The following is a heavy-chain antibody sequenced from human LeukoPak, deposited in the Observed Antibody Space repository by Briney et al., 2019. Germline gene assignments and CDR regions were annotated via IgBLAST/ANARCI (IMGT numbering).Heavy chain of an antibody. CDR2: ISYDGTNK. J-gene: IGHJ4*02. Sequence: PGGSLRLSCAASGFTFSSYAMHWVRQAPGKGLEWVAVISYDGTNKYYEDSVKSRFTLSRDNSKNTLYLQMNSLRAEDTAVYYCARVGYSSGWYFDYWGQGTLVTVSS. D-gene: IGHD6-19*01. V-gene: IGHV3-30*01. CDR1: GFTFSSYA. CDR3: ARVGYSSGWYFDY.